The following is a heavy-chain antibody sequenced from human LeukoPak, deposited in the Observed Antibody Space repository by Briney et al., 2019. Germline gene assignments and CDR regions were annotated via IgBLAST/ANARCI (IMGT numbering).Heavy chain of an antibody. CDR2: IYSGGST. J-gene: IGHJ4*02. CDR1: GFTVSSSN. V-gene: IGHV3-53*01. Sequence: TGGSLRLSCAASGFTVSSSNMGWVRQAPGKGLEWVSVIYSGGSTYYADSMTGRFTLSRDNSKNTLYLQMNSLRAEDTSVYYCARLSGSYYEVDYWGQGTLVTVSS. D-gene: IGHD1-26*01. CDR3: ARLSGSYYEVDY.